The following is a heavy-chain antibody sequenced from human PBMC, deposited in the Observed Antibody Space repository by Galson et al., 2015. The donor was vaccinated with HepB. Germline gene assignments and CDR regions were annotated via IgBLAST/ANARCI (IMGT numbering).Heavy chain of an antibody. CDR3: ARHPHGRIMAPGARWFDP. CDR1: GGSISSSSYY. J-gene: IGHJ5*02. Sequence: ETLSLTCTVSGGSISSSSYYWGWIRQPPGKGLEWIGSIYYSGSTYYNPSLKSRVTISVDTSKNQFSLKLSSVTAADTAVYYCARHPHGRIMAPGARWFDPWGQGTLVTVSS. CDR2: IYYSGST. D-gene: IGHD1-26*01. V-gene: IGHV4-39*01.